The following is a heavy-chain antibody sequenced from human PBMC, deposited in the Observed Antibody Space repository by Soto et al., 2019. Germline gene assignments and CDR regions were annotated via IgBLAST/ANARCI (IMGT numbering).Heavy chain of an antibody. J-gene: IGHJ4*02. D-gene: IGHD6-13*01. CDR3: AKGVLAAVTNTYDS. Sequence: QVQLVESGGALVKPGGSLRLSCAVSGFTFSDYYMNWIRQAPGKGLDWVSYISKSGETIYYADSVKGRFTISRDIAKNSLFLQMDSLRVEDTAMYYCAKGVLAAVTNTYDSWGQGTLVTVSS. V-gene: IGHV3-11*01. CDR2: ISKSGETI. CDR1: GFTFSDYY.